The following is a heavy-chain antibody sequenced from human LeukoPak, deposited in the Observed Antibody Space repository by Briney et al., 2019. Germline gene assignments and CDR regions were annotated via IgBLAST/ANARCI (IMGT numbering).Heavy chain of an antibody. J-gene: IGHJ4*02. Sequence: ASVKVSCKASGYTFTSYGISWVRQAPGQGLEWMGWISAYNGNTNYAQKLQGRVTMTTDTSTSTAYMELRSLRSDDTAVYCCAGSAPYCSNTSCSLDYWGQGTLVTVSS. V-gene: IGHV1-18*01. CDR3: AGSAPYCSNTSCSLDY. D-gene: IGHD2-2*01. CDR1: GYTFTSYG. CDR2: ISAYNGNT.